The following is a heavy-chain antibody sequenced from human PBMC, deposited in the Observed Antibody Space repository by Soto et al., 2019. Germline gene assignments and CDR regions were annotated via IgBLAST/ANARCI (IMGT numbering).Heavy chain of an antibody. CDR1: GGSISSYY. D-gene: IGHD4-4*01. J-gene: IGHJ6*03. Sequence: SETLSLTCTVSGGSISSYYWSWIRQPPGKGLEWIGYIYYSGSTNYNPSLKSRVTISVDTSKNQFSLKLSSVTAADTAVYYCASIYRYYYMDVWGKVTTVTVSS. CDR3: ASIYRYYYMDV. CDR2: IYYSGST. V-gene: IGHV4-59*01.